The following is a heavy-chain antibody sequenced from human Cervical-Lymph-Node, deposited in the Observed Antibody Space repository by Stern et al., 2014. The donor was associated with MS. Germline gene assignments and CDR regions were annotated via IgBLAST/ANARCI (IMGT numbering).Heavy chain of an antibody. D-gene: IGHD2-8*01. CDR1: GFTFSSYG. Sequence: VESGGAVVQPGRSLRLSCGAYGFTFSSYGMHWVRQAPGKGLEWVTVISYDGNHKYYAASVKGRFTISRDNSKNTLHLQMNSVTPDDTAIYYCARDYEDTSMLFDHWGQGTLVTVSS. V-gene: IGHV3-30*03. CDR3: ARDYEDTSMLFDH. CDR2: ISYDGNHK. J-gene: IGHJ4*02.